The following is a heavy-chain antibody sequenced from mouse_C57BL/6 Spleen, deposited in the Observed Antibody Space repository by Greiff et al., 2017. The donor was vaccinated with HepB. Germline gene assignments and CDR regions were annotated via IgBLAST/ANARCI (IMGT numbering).Heavy chain of an antibody. CDR3: AIYDCYFSWFAY. J-gene: IGHJ3*01. CDR2: IHPSDSDT. V-gene: IGHV1-74*01. Sequence: QVHVKQPGAELVKPGASVKVSCKASGYTFTSYWMHWVKQRPGQGLEWIGRIHPSDSDTNYNQKFKGKATLTVNKSSSTAYMQLSSLTSEDSAVYYCAIYDCYFSWFAYWGQGTLVTVSA. D-gene: IGHD2-3*01. CDR1: GYTFTSYW.